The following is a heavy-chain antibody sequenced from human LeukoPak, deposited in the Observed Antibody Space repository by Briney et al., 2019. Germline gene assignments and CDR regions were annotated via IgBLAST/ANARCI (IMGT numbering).Heavy chain of an antibody. CDR1: GFTFSSYA. V-gene: IGHV3-30-3*01. D-gene: IGHD1-26*01. CDR3: AKDGSGSFSHFDY. Sequence: GGSLRLSCAASGFTFSSYAMHWVRQAPGKGLEWVAVISYDGSNKYYADSVKGRFTISRDNSKNTLYLQMNSLRAEDTAVYYCAKDGSGSFSHFDYWGQGTLVTVSS. J-gene: IGHJ4*02. CDR2: ISYDGSNK.